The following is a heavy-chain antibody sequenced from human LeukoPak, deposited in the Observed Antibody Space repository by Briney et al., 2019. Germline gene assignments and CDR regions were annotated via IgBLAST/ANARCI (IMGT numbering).Heavy chain of an antibody. J-gene: IGHJ6*02. V-gene: IGHV3-23*01. Sequence: GGSLRLSCAASGFTFSSYAMSWVRQAPGKGLEWVSAISGSGGGTYYADSVKGRFTISRDNSKNTLYLQMNSLRAEDTAVYYCAKDLRDCSSTSCYTNYYYGMDVWGQGTTVTVSS. CDR3: AKDLRDCSSTSCYTNYYYGMDV. CDR2: ISGSGGGT. D-gene: IGHD2-2*02. CDR1: GFTFSSYA.